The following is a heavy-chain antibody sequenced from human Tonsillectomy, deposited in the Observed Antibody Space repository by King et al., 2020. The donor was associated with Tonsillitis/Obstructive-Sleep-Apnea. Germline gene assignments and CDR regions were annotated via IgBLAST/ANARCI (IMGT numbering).Heavy chain of an antibody. CDR2: IYYSGST. V-gene: IGHV4-59*01. J-gene: IGHJ4*02. D-gene: IGHD4-23*01. CDR3: ARAGTVLTYFDY. CDR1: GGSISSYY. Sequence: QLQESGPGLVKPSETLSLTCSVSGGSISSYYWSWIRQPPGKGLEWIGCIYYSGSTNYNPSLKSRVTISVDTSKNQFSLKLSSVTAADTAVYFCARAGTVLTYFDYWGQGTLVTVSS.